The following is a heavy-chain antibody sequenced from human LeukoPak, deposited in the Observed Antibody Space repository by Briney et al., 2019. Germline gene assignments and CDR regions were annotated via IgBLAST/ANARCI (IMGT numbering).Heavy chain of an antibody. J-gene: IGHJ3*02. CDR2: ILYDGSNK. CDR3: ARSWLDGSGSYCCAFDI. V-gene: IGHV3-30*14. CDR1: GFTFSSYA. D-gene: IGHD3-10*01. Sequence: PGGSLRLSCAASGFTFSSYAMHWVRQAPGKGLEWVALILYDGSNKYYADSVKGRFTISRDNSKNTLYLQMNSLRAEDTAVYYCARSWLDGSGSYCCAFDIWGQGTMVTVSS.